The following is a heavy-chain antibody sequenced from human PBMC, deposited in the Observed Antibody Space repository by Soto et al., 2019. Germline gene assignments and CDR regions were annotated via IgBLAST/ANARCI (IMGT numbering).Heavy chain of an antibody. J-gene: IGHJ4*02. CDR2: INPNSGGT. Sequence: XSVKVSCKASGGTFSYYYIHWVRQAPGQGLEWMGWINPNSGGTKYAPKFQGGVTMTRDTSITTAYMELSRLRSGDTAVYYCAREPATAKPEGVDFWGQGTLVTVSS. CDR1: GGTFSYYY. D-gene: IGHD1-1*01. V-gene: IGHV1-2*02. CDR3: AREPATAKPEGVDF.